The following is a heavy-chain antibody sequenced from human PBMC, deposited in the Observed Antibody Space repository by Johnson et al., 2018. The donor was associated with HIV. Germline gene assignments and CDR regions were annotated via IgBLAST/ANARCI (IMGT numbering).Heavy chain of an antibody. CDR2: ISYSGSST. V-gene: IGHV3-23*04. CDR3: ARATTVVTPRLGAFDI. D-gene: IGHD4-23*01. Sequence: VQLVESGGGLVQPGGSLRLSCAASGFSFDSHAINWVRQAPGKGLQWVSAISYSGSSTYYADSVKGRFTISRDNSRSTVYLHMINLRADDTALYYCARATTVVTPRLGAFDIWGQGTMVTVSS. CDR1: GFSFDSHA. J-gene: IGHJ3*02.